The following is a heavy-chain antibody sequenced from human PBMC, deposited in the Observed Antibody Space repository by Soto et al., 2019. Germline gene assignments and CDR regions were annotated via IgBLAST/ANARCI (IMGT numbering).Heavy chain of an antibody. CDR3: ASHYYDSRGYYRGDNWFDP. Sequence: QVQLVQSGAEVKKPGSSVKVSCKASGGTFSSYAISWVRQAPGQGLEWMGGIIPIFGTANYAQKSQGRVTITADESTSTAYMELRSLRSEDTAVYYCASHYYDSRGYYRGDNWFDPWGQGTLVTVSS. J-gene: IGHJ5*02. CDR2: IIPIFGTA. D-gene: IGHD3-22*01. V-gene: IGHV1-69*01. CDR1: GGTFSSYA.